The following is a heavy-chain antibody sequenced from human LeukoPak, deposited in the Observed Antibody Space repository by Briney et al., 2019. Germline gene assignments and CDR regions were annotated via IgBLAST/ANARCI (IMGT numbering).Heavy chain of an antibody. V-gene: IGHV1-46*01. D-gene: IGHD2-2*01. CDR1: GYTFTSYY. J-gene: IGHJ4*02. Sequence: ASVKVSCKASGYTFTSYYMHWVRQAPGQGLEWMGIINPSGGSTSYAQKFQGRVTMTRDTSTSTVYMELSSLRSEDTAVYYCALAGWDIVVVPAAMRGDYWGQGTLVTVSS. CDR2: INPSGGST. CDR3: ALAGWDIVVVPAAMRGDY.